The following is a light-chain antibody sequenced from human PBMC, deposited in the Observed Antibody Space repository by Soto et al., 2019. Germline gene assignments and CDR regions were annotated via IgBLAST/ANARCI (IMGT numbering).Light chain of an antibody. J-gene: IGKJ4*01. V-gene: IGKV1-9*01. CDR3: QQVSGYPLS. CDR1: QAISSH. Sequence: DIQLTQSPSFLSASVGGRVTITCRASQAISSHLAWYQQKPGKAPNLLIYGASTLQSGVPSRFSGSGSGTQFTLTISSLQPEDFATYYCQQVSGYPLSFGGGTKVDIK. CDR2: GAS.